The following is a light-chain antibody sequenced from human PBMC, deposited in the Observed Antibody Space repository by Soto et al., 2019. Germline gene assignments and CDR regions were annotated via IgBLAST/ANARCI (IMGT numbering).Light chain of an antibody. J-gene: IGKJ4*01. CDR2: AAS. Sequence: EIVMTQSPATLSVSPGERATLSCRASQSVSSNLAWYQQKPGQTPRLLIYAASTRATGIPARFSGSGSGTEFTLTISSLQSEDFAVYYCQQYSNWHLTFGGGTKREIK. CDR3: QQYSNWHLT. CDR1: QSVSSN. V-gene: IGKV3-15*01.